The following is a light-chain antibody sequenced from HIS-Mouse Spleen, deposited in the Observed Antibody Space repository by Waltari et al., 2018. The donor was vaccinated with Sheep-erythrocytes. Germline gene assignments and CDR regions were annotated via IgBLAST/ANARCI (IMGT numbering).Light chain of an antibody. J-gene: IGLJ2*01. CDR2: RNN. V-gene: IGLV1-47*01. Sequence: QSVLTQPPSASGTPGQRVTISCSGSSSNIGSNYVYWYQQLPGTAPKLLIYRNNRRPPEVPGRFSGSESGTSASLAISGRRSEDEADYYCAAWDDSLSGVVFGGGTKLTVL. CDR1: SSNIGSNY. CDR3: AAWDDSLSGVV.